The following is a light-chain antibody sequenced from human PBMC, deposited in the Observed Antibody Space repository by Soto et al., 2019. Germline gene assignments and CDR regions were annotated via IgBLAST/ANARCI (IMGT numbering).Light chain of an antibody. CDR2: KAS. Sequence: QMTQSPSTLSASVGDRVTITCRASQSISTWLAWYQQKPGKAPKLLIYKASNLETGVPSRFSGSGSGTEFTLTIDSLQPDDFATYDCQQYNTFALFGGGTKVEIK. CDR3: QQYNTFAL. V-gene: IGKV1-5*03. J-gene: IGKJ4*01. CDR1: QSISTW.